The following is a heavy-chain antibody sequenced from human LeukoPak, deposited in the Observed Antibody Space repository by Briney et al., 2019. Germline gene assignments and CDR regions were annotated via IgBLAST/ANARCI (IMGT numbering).Heavy chain of an antibody. CDR1: GYTFTSYY. CDR2: INPSGGST. CDR3: ARGGYSYAYYFDY. D-gene: IGHD5-18*01. V-gene: IGHV1-46*01. J-gene: IGHJ4*02. Sequence: ASVKVSCKASGYTFTSYYMHWVRQAPGQGLEWMGIINPSGGSTSYAQKFQGRVTMTRDMSTSTVYMEPSSLRSEDTAVYYCARGGYSYAYYFDYWGQGTLVTVS.